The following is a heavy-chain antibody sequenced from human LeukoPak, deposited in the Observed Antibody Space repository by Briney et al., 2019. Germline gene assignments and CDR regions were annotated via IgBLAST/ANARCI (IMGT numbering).Heavy chain of an antibody. Sequence: GGSLRLSCAASGFTFSSYGMHWVRQAPGKGLEWVAVISYDGSNKYYADSVKGRFTISRDNSKNTQYLQMNSLRAGDTAVYYCAKGYCGGDCPFDYWGQGTLVTVSS. CDR2: ISYDGSNK. CDR3: AKGYCGGDCPFDY. J-gene: IGHJ4*02. CDR1: GFTFSSYG. V-gene: IGHV3-30*18. D-gene: IGHD2-21*01.